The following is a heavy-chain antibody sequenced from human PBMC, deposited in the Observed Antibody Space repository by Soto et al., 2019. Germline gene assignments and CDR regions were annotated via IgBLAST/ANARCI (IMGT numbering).Heavy chain of an antibody. Sequence: PGGSLRLSCVGSGFTFSSYEMNWVRQAPGKGLEWVAYISTTGSTTYYADSVKGRFTISRHNAKNSLVLQMNSRGAEDTAIYYCAREQLTSEYRCLDAFDNWGQRTMVTVSS. CDR3: AREQLTSEYRCLDAFDN. CDR2: ISTTGSTT. V-gene: IGHV3-48*03. J-gene: IGHJ3*02. CDR1: GFTFSSYE. D-gene: IGHD1-1*01.